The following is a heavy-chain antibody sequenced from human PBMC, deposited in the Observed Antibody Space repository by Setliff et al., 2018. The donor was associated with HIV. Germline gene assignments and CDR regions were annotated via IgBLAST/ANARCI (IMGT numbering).Heavy chain of an antibody. V-gene: IGHV4-61*09. CDR3: ARVGYHGSGRYSFDY. CDR2: IHTSGST. Sequence: SETLSLTCTVSGGSISGAYLWAWIRQPAGKGLEWIGHIHTSGSTKYNPSLKSRVTISADTSKNQFSLNLSSVTAAETAVYYCARVGYHGSGRYSFDYWGQGTQVTVSS. CDR1: GGSISGAYL. J-gene: IGHJ4*02. D-gene: IGHD3-10*01.